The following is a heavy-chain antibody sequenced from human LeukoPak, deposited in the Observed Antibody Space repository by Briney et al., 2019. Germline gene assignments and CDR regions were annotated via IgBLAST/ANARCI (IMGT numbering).Heavy chain of an antibody. J-gene: IGHJ3*02. CDR3: ARDTRGYGAFDI. CDR1: GYSISSGYY. D-gene: IGHD5-12*01. CDR2: MYYNGNT. V-gene: IGHV4-38-2*02. Sequence: SETLSLTCTVSGYSISSGYYWGWIRQPPGKGLEWIGYMYYNGNTNYNPSLKSRVTISVDPSKNQFSLKLTSVTTADTAVYYCARDTRGYGAFDIWGQGTMVTVSS.